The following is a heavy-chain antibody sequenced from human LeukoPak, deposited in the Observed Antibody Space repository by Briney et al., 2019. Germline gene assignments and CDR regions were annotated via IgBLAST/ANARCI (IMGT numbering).Heavy chain of an antibody. Sequence: ASVKVSCKASGYTFTDYSIHWVRQAPGQGLEWMGWINPNNGGTNYAQKFRGSVTMTRDTSISTVYMELSRLRSDDTAVYFCVRDGACSSTSCQNFDCWGQGTLVTVSS. CDR3: VRDGACSSTSCQNFDC. CDR2: INPNNGGT. CDR1: GYTFTDYS. J-gene: IGHJ4*02. D-gene: IGHD2-2*01. V-gene: IGHV1-2*02.